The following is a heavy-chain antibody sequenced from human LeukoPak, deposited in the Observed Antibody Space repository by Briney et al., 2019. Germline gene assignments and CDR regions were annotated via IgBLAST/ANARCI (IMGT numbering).Heavy chain of an antibody. J-gene: IGHJ3*02. V-gene: IGHV3-30*02. CDR1: GFTFSSYG. CDR3: ADDYYGSGSYYNGPDAFDI. Sequence: PGGSLRLSCAASGFTFSSYGMHWVRQAPGKGLEWVAFIRYDGSNKYYADSVKGRFTISRDNSKNTLYLQMNSLRAEDTAVYYCADDYYGSGSYYNGPDAFDIWGRGTMVTVSS. CDR2: IRYDGSNK. D-gene: IGHD3-10*01.